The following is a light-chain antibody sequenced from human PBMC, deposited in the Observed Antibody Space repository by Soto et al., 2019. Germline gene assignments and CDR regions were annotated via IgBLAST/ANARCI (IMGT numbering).Light chain of an antibody. V-gene: IGKV3-15*01. Sequence: EIVMTQSPATLSVSPGERATLSCRASQSVNSNLAWYQQKPGQAPRLLIYGASSRATGIPARFSGSGSGTEFTLTITSLQSEHFAVYYCQQYNSWPRTFGQGTKVEIK. J-gene: IGKJ1*01. CDR3: QQYNSWPRT. CDR2: GAS. CDR1: QSVNSN.